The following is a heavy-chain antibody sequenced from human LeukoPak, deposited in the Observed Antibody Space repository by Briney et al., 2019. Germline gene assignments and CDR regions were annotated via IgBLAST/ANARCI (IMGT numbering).Heavy chain of an antibody. CDR2: IIPILGIA. D-gene: IGHD1-26*01. Sequence: GSSVKVSRKASGGTFSSYAISWVRQAPGQGLEWMGRIIPILGIANYAQKFQGRVTITADKSTSTAYMELSSLRSEDTAVYYCARDELYAYSGGYRDLFHWGQGTLVTVSS. V-gene: IGHV1-69*04. J-gene: IGHJ4*02. CDR1: GGTFSSYA. CDR3: ARDELYAYSGGYRDLFH.